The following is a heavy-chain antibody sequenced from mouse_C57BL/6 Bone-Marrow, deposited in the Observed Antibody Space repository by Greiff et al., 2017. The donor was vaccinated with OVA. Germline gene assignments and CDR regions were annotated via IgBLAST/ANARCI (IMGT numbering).Heavy chain of an antibody. D-gene: IGHD2-4*01. J-gene: IGHJ2*01. CDR1: GYSFTGYF. Sequence: EVKLLESGPELVKPGDSVKISCKASGYSFTGYFMNWVMQSHGKSLEWIGRINPYNGDTFYNQKFKGKATLTVDKSSSTAHMELRSLTSEDSAVYYCARTLPYYDYDRVFDYGGQGTTLTVSS. CDR2: INPYNGDT. V-gene: IGHV1-20*01. CDR3: ARTLPYYDYDRVFDY.